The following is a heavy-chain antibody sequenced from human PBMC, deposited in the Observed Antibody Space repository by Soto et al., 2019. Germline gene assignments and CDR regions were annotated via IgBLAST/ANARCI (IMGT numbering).Heavy chain of an antibody. CDR1: GGSVSSGSYY. J-gene: IGHJ4*02. V-gene: IGHV4-61*01. CDR3: ARGFYDSRGYSYPFDY. D-gene: IGHD3-22*01. Sequence: SETLSLTCTVSGGSVSSGSYYWSWIRQPPGKGLEWIGYIYYSGSTNYNPSLRSRVTISVDTSKNQFSLKLSSVTAADTAVYFFARGFYDSRGYSYPFDYWSQGTVVTGSS. CDR2: IYYSGST.